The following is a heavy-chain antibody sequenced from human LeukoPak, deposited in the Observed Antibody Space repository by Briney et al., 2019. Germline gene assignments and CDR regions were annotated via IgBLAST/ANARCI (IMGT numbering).Heavy chain of an antibody. Sequence: PSETLSLTCTVSGGSISSYYWSWIRQPPGKGLEWIGYIYYSGSTNYNPSLKSRVTISVDTSKNQFSLKLSSVTAADTAVYYCAREGKRWLQSDRWFDPWGQGTLVTVSS. CDR3: AREGKRWLQSDRWFDP. J-gene: IGHJ5*02. V-gene: IGHV4-59*01. CDR1: GGSISSYY. D-gene: IGHD5-24*01. CDR2: IYYSGST.